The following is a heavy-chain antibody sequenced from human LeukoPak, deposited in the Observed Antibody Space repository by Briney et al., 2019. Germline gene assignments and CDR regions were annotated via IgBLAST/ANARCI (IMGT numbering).Heavy chain of an antibody. CDR1: GFTFNNYA. V-gene: IGHV3-23*01. Sequence: GGSLSLSCVSSGFTFNNYAMNWVRQAPGKGLEWVSSISGSGSITYYADSVKGRFTISRDTSKNTLWLQMNSLRVDDTALYYCAKSPGGDYGSGSYYVVFDSWGQGTLVSVSS. J-gene: IGHJ4*02. D-gene: IGHD3-10*01. CDR2: ISGSGSIT. CDR3: AKSPGGDYGSGSYYVVFDS.